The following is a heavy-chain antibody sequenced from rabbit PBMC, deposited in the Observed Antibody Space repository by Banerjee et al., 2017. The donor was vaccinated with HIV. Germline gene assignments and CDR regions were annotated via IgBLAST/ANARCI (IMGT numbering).Heavy chain of an antibody. CDR3: ARDAGYAGSNL. CDR1: GFSFSSRYW. CDR2: IATGSSGST. V-gene: IGHV1S45*01. D-gene: IGHD4-2*01. Sequence: QEQLEESGGDLVKPEGSLTLTCTASGFSFSSRYWIWWVRQAPGKGLEWIAYIATGSSGSTAYANWAKGRFTISKTSSTTVTLQMTSLTAADTATYFCARDAGYAGSNLWGPGTLVTVS. J-gene: IGHJ4*01.